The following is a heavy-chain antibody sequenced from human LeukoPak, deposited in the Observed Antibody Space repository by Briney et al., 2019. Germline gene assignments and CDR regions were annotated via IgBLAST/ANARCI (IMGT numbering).Heavy chain of an antibody. CDR3: ARDLGIAAAGTSLIDY. D-gene: IGHD6-13*01. V-gene: IGHV1-2*06. CDR2: INPNSGGT. J-gene: IGHJ4*02. CDR1: GYTFTGYH. Sequence: ASVKVSCKASGYTFTGYHMHWVRQAPGQGLEWMGRINPNSGGTNYAQKFQGRVTMTRDTSITTAYMELSRLRSDDTAVYYCARDLGIAAAGTSLIDYWGQGTLVTVSS.